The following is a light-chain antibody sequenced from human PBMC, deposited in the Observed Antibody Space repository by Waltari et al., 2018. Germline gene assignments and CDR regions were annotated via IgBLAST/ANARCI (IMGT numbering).Light chain of an antibody. CDR3: IQGTHLYS. V-gene: IGKV2-30*02. J-gene: IGKJ2*03. Sequence: DVVMTQSPLSLPITPGQPASISCSSSQSLVHSDGKTYLSWYQQKPGQPPRRLIYQVSNRDSGVPDRFSGSGAGTDFTLKISRVEAEDVGVYYCIQGTHLYSFGQGTKVEIK. CDR1: QSLVHSDGKTY. CDR2: QVS.